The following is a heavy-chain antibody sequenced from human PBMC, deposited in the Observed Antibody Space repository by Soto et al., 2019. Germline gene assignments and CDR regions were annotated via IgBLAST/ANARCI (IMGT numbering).Heavy chain of an antibody. V-gene: IGHV1-69*04. D-gene: IGHD2-2*01. J-gene: IGHJ6*02. CDR3: AREGVVVPAAMPGYYYYYGMDV. CDR1: GGTFSSYT. Sequence: SVKVSCKASGGTFSSYTISWVRQAPGQGLEWMGRIIPILGIANYAQKFQGRVTITADKSTSTAYMELSSLRSEDTAVYYCAREGVVVPAAMPGYYYYYGMDVWGQ. CDR2: IIPILGIA.